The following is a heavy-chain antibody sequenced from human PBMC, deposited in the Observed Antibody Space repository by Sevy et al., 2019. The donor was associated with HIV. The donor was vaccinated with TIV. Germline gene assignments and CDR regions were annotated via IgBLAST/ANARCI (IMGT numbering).Heavy chain of an antibody. CDR2: IQYDGSNK. J-gene: IGHJ4*02. CDR1: GFSFSSYG. D-gene: IGHD2-21*01. CDR3: VKEGGGEGGDH. V-gene: IGHV3-30*02. Sequence: GGCLRLSCAASGFSFSSYGMHWVRQAPGKGLEWVSYIQYDGSNKDYADSVKGRFTISRDNSKNTLYLQMNSLRVEVTAVFYCVKEGGGEGGDHWGQGTLVTVSS.